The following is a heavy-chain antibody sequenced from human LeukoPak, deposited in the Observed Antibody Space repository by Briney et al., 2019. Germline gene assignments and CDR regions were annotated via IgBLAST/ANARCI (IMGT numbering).Heavy chain of an antibody. V-gene: IGHV1-2*02. CDR3: AREGVIGDGYNFFDY. J-gene: IGHJ4*02. Sequence: ASVKVSCKPSGYTFTDYYIHWVRQAPGPGLEWMGWINPDSGDTNYAQTFQGRVTLTRDTSISTAYMELSSLRSDDTAIYYCAREGVIGDGYNFFDYWGQGTLVTVSS. CDR2: INPDSGDT. CDR1: GYTFTDYY. D-gene: IGHD5-24*01.